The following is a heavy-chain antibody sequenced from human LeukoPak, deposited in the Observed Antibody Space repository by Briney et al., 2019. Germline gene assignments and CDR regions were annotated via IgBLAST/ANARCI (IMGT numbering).Heavy chain of an antibody. D-gene: IGHD5-12*01. J-gene: IGHJ5*02. CDR3: ARPYSGYPDWFDP. CDR1: GFTFSSYW. CDR2: INQDGSEK. Sequence: GGSLRLSCAASGFTFSSYWMNWVRQAPGKGLEWVANINQDGSEKYYVDSVKGRFTISRDNAKNSLYLQMNSLRAEDTAVYYCARPYSGYPDWFDPWGQGTLVTVSS. V-gene: IGHV3-7*01.